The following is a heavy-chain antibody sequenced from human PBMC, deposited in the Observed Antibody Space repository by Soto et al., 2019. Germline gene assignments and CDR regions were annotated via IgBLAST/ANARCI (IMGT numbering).Heavy chain of an antibody. CDR3: AKDSEVVPAAIIARDFDY. Sequence: GGSLRLSCAASGFTFSSYAMSWVRQAPGKWLEWVSAISGSGGSTYYADSVKGRFTISRDNSKNTLYLQMNSLRAEDTAVYYCAKDSEVVPAAIIARDFDYWGQGTLVTVSS. D-gene: IGHD2-2*02. CDR1: GFTFSSYA. CDR2: ISGSGGST. J-gene: IGHJ4*02. V-gene: IGHV3-23*01.